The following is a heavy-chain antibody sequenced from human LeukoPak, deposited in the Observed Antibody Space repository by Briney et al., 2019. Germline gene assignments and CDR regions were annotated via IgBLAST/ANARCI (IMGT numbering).Heavy chain of an antibody. D-gene: IGHD5-24*01. V-gene: IGHV6-1*01. CDR3: ARDLGYNYIDY. Sequence: SQTLSLTCAISGGSVSTNSATWNWIRHSPSRGLEWLGRTYYRSKWYNDYAVSVKSRVTINPDTSKNQFSLHLNSVTPEDTAVYYCARDLGYNYIDYWGQGTLVTVSS. CDR2: TYYRSKWYN. J-gene: IGHJ4*02. CDR1: GGSVSTNSAT.